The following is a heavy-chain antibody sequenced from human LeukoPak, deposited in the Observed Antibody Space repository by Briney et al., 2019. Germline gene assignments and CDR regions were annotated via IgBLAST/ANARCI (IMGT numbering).Heavy chain of an antibody. Sequence: PGGSLRLSCAASGFTFSSYSMNWVRQAPGKGLEWVSAISGSGGSTYYADSVKGRFTISRDNSKNTLYLQMNSLRAEDTAVYYCSRHSDKYCSGSNCYVYNFYGLDVWGQGTTVTVSS. CDR3: SRHSDKYCSGSNCYVYNFYGLDV. J-gene: IGHJ6*02. CDR1: GFTFSSYS. D-gene: IGHD2-15*01. CDR2: ISGSGGST. V-gene: IGHV3-23*01.